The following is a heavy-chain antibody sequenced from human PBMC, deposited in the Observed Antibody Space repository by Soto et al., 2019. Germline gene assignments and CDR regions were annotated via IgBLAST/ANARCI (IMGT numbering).Heavy chain of an antibody. J-gene: IGHJ4*02. CDR2: ISAYNGNT. CDR1: GYTFTSYG. D-gene: IGHD3-10*01. CDR3: ARDLSAQYYGSGSPLDY. Sequence: ASVKVSCKASGYTFTSYGISWVRQAPGQGLEWMGWISAYNGNTNYAQKLQGRVTMTTDTSTSTAYMELRSLRSDDTAVFYCARDLSAQYYGSGSPLDYWGQGTLGTVSS. V-gene: IGHV1-18*01.